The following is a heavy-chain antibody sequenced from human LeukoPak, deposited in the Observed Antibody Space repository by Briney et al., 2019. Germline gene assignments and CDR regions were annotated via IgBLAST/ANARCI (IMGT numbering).Heavy chain of an antibody. J-gene: IGHJ4*02. CDR1: GGSISSGSYY. D-gene: IGHD3-22*01. CDR3: ARRHYDSWPNFDY. CDR2: IYTSGST. Sequence: SQTLSLTCTVSGGSISSGSYYWSWIRQPAGKGLEWIGRIYTSGSTNYNPSLKSRVTISVDTSKNQFSLKLNSVTAADTAVYYCARRHYDSWPNFDYWGQGTLVTVSS. V-gene: IGHV4-61*02.